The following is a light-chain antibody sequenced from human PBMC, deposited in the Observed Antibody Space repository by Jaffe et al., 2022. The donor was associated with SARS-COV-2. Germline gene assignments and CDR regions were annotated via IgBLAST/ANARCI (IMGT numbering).Light chain of an antibody. CDR2: KVS. J-gene: IGKJ2*01. CDR1: QSLAAVDGNIY. V-gene: IGKV2-30*01. CDR3: MQGTHWPYT. Sequence: EAVLTQSPLSLPVTLGQSASISCRSSQSLAAVDGNIYLNWFHQRPGQSPGRLIYKVSNRDSWVPDRFSGSGSDTDFTLRISRVEAEDVGIYYCMQGTHWPYTFGQGTKLEIK.